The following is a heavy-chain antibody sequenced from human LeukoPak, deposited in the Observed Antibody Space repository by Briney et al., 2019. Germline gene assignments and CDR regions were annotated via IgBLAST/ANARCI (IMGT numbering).Heavy chain of an antibody. CDR3: ARDQSGMDILTGYYHY. CDR2: IWYDGSNK. CDR1: GFTFSSYG. D-gene: IGHD3-9*01. J-gene: IGHJ4*02. Sequence: GGSLRPPCAASGFTFSSYGMHWFRQAPGKGREGVAVIWYDGSNKYYADSVKGRFTISRDNAKNSLYLQMNSLRAEDTAVYYCARDQSGMDILTGYYHYWGQGTLVTVSS. V-gene: IGHV3-33*08.